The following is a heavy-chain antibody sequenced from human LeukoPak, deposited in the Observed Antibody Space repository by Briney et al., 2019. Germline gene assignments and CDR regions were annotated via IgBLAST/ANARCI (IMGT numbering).Heavy chain of an antibody. CDR1: GFTFSSYW. V-gene: IGHV3-7*04. J-gene: IGHJ4*02. CDR3: ARVSGSYGGAVDY. Sequence: GGTLRLSCAASGFTFSSYWMTWVRQAPGKGLEWVASIRQDGGEQYYVDSVKGRFTISRDIAKNSLYLQMNSLRAEDTAVYYCARVSGSYGGAVDYWGQGTLVTVSS. D-gene: IGHD1-26*01. CDR2: IRQDGGEQ.